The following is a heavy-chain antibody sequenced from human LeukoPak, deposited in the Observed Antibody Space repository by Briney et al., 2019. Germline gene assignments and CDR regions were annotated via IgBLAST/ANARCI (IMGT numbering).Heavy chain of an antibody. D-gene: IGHD3-10*01. V-gene: IGHV3-23*01. CDR3: AKNGHGSGSYYPRTKYYFDY. Sequence: GGSLRLSCAASGFTASSYAMNWVRQAPGKGLEWVATISTSGGSTYYADFVKGRFTISRDNSKNTLYLQMNSLRAEDTAVYYCAKNGHGSGSYYPRTKYYFDYWGQGALVTVSS. CDR2: ISTSGGST. CDR1: GFTASSYA. J-gene: IGHJ4*02.